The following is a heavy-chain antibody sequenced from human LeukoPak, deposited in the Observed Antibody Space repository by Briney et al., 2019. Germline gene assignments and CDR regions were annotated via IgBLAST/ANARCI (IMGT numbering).Heavy chain of an antibody. Sequence: ASVKVSCKVSGYTLTELSMHWVRQAPGKGLEWMGGFDPEDGETIYAQKFHGRVTMTEDTSTDTAYMELSSLRSEDTAVYYCATTFDSGSYKYYFDYWGQGTLVTVSS. CDR1: GYTLTELS. J-gene: IGHJ4*02. CDR3: ATTFDSGSYKYYFDY. D-gene: IGHD1-26*01. V-gene: IGHV1-24*01. CDR2: FDPEDGET.